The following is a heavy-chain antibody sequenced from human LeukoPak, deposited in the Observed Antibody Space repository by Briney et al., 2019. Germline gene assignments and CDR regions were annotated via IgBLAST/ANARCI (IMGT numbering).Heavy chain of an antibody. CDR2: INSDASRI. J-gene: IGHJ2*01. V-gene: IGHV3-74*03. CDR1: GFTLSNYW. CDR3: ARVYWYFDL. Sequence: GGSLRLSCAASGFTLSNYWMQWVRQAPGKGLVWVARINSDASRITYADSVKGRFTISRDNAKNSLYLQMNSLRAEDTAVYYCARVYWYFDLWGRGTLVTVSS.